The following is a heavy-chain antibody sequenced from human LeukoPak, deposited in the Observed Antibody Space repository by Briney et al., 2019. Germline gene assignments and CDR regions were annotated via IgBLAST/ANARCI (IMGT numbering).Heavy chain of an antibody. Sequence: SVKVSCKASGGTFSSYAISWVRQAPGQGLEWMGGIIPIFGTANYAQKFQGRVTITANKSTSTAYMELSSLRSEDTAVYYCARDASTGYSSSWYASLSAFDIWGQGTMVTVSS. CDR2: IIPIFGTA. CDR1: GGTFSSYA. V-gene: IGHV1-69*06. D-gene: IGHD6-13*01. CDR3: ARDASTGYSSSWYASLSAFDI. J-gene: IGHJ3*02.